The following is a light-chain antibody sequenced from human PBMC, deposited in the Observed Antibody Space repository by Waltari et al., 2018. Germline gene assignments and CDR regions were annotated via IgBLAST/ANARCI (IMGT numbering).Light chain of an antibody. V-gene: IGLV2-8*01. J-gene: IGLJ2*01. CDR3: SSYSGSNNLGV. CDR2: EVN. CDR1: SSDVGGYNY. Sequence: QSALTQPPSASGSPGQSVTISCTGTSSDVGGYNYVPWYQQHPGKAPKRIISEVNKRPSGVPDRFSGSKSGNTASLTVSGLQADDEADYYCSSYSGSNNLGVFGGGTKLTVL.